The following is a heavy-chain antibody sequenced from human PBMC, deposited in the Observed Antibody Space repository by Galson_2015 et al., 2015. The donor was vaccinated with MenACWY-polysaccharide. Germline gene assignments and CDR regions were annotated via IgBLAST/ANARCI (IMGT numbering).Heavy chain of an antibody. D-gene: IGHD2-2*01. CDR1: GFSFNNHW. J-gene: IGHJ5*02. V-gene: IGHV3-7*01. CDR2: MNQDGSVK. CDR3: ARGGLPGAMDL. Sequence: SLRLSCAASGFSFNNHWMNWVRQAPGKGLEWVANMNQDGSVKYYIDSVKGRFTISRDNAKNSLSLQMNRLRGDDTAAYYCARGGLPGAMDLWGQGTLVTVSS.